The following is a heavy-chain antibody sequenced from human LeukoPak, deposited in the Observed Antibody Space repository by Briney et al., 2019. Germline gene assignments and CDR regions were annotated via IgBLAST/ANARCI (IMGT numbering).Heavy chain of an antibody. Sequence: GGSLRLSCAASGFTFSSYAMSWVRQAPGKGLEWVSAISGSGGSTYYADSVKGRFTISRDNSKNTLYLQMNSLRAEDTAVYYCAKNERITMIVVVISPPGAFDIWGQGKMVTVSS. CDR3: AKNERITMIVVVISPPGAFDI. J-gene: IGHJ3*02. CDR1: GFTFSSYA. V-gene: IGHV3-23*01. D-gene: IGHD3-22*01. CDR2: ISGSGGST.